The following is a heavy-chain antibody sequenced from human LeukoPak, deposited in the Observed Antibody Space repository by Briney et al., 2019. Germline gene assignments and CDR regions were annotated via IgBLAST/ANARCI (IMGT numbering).Heavy chain of an antibody. CDR1: GYTFTGYY. CDR3: ASGTDYGGNPRAGY. J-gene: IGHJ4*02. CDR2: INPNSGGT. D-gene: IGHD4-23*01. V-gene: IGHV1-2*02. Sequence: ASVKVSCKASGYTFTGYYMHWVRQAPGQGLEWMGWINPNSGGTNYAQKFQGRVTMTRDASISTAYMELSRLRSDDMAVYYCASGTDYGGNPRAGYWGQGTLVTVST.